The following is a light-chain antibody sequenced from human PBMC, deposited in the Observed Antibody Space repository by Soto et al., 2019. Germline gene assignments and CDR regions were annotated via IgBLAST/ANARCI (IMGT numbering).Light chain of an antibody. J-gene: IGKJ1*01. Sequence: DIQMTQSPSTLSASVGDRVTITCRASQRISSWLAWYQQKPGKAPKLLIYKASSLESGVPSRFSGSGSGTEFTLTISSLQPDDFATYYSQQYNSSSRTFGQGTKVEIK. V-gene: IGKV1-5*03. CDR3: QQYNSSSRT. CDR2: KAS. CDR1: QRISSW.